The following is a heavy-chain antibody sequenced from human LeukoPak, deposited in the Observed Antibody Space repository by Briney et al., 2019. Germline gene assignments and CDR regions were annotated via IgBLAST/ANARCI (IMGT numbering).Heavy chain of an antibody. CDR1: GFTFSSYA. V-gene: IGHV3-23*01. CDR2: ISGSGGST. CDR3: ARDYSITMVRGVISYFKY. J-gene: IGHJ4*02. Sequence: PGGSLRLSCAASGFTFSSYAMSWVRQAPGKGLEWVSAISGSGGSTYYADSVKGRFTISRDNSKNTLYLQMNSLRAEDTAVYYCARDYSITMVRGVISYFKYWGQGTLVTVSS. D-gene: IGHD3-10*01.